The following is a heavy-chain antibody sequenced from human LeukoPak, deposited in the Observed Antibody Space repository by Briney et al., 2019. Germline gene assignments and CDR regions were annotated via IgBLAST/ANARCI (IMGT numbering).Heavy chain of an antibody. CDR3: ARPGIAAAGSFGMDV. J-gene: IGHJ6*02. CDR1: GGSISSRGYY. V-gene: IGHV4-39*01. Sequence: PSETLSLTCTVSGGSISSRGYYWRWLRQPPGKGLEWIGSIYYSGSTYYNPSLNSRVTISVDTSKNQFSLKLSSVTAADTAVYYCARPGIAAAGSFGMDVWGQGTTVTVSS. CDR2: IYYSGST. D-gene: IGHD6-13*01.